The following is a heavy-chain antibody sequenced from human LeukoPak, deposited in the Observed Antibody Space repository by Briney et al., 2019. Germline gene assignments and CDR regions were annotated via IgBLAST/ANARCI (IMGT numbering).Heavy chain of an antibody. CDR3: AELGITMIGGV. J-gene: IGHJ6*04. Sequence: GGSLRLSCAASVFTFSSYWMSWVRQAPGKGLEWVGNIKQDGGEKYCVDSVKGRFTSSRDNAKNSLYLQMNRLRAEDTAVYYCAELGITMIGGVWGKGTTVTISS. CDR2: IKQDGGEK. V-gene: IGHV3-7*01. CDR1: VFTFSSYW. D-gene: IGHD3-10*02.